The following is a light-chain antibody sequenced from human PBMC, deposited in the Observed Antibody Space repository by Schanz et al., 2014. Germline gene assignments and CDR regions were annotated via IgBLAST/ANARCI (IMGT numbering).Light chain of an antibody. CDR1: QSITHL. Sequence: DIQMTQSPSTLSASVGDRVTITCRARQSITHLLAWYQQKPGRAPKLLIYDASTLERGVPSRFSGSGSGTEFTLTITSLQPDDFATYCCQQYNSYSTFGQGTKVEIK. CDR2: DAS. CDR3: QQYNSYST. V-gene: IGKV1-5*01. J-gene: IGKJ1*01.